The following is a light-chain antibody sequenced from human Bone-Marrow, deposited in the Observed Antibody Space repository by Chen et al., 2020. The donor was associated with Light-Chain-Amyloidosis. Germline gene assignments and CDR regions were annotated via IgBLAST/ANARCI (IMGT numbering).Light chain of an antibody. CDR2: EDD. Sequence: NFMLTQPHSVSESPGKTVIISCTRSSGSIATNYVQWYQQRPGSSPTTVIYEDDQRPSGVPDRFSGSSDTSSDSASLTISWLKTEDEADYSGQCYHGSSQGLFGGGTNLTVL. CDR1: SGSIATNY. V-gene: IGLV6-57*01. J-gene: IGLJ3*02. CDR3: QCYHGSSQGL.